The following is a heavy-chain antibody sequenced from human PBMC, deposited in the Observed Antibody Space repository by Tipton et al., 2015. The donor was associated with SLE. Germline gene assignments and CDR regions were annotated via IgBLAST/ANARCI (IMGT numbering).Heavy chain of an antibody. J-gene: IGHJ4*02. CDR2: IYYSGST. Sequence: TLSLTCAVYGGSFSSYYWSWIRQPPGKGLEWIGYIYYSGSTYYNPSLKSRVTISVDTSKNQFSLKLSSVTAADTAVYYCATVIGGYSGYDNDYWGQGTLVTVSS. CDR3: ATVIGGYSGYDNDY. D-gene: IGHD5-12*01. CDR1: GGSFSSYY. V-gene: IGHV4-34*09.